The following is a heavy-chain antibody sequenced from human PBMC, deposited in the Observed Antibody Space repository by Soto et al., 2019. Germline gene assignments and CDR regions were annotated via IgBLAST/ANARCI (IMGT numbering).Heavy chain of an antibody. Sequence: XSVKVSCKASGYTFTSYGISWVRQAPGQGLEWMGWISAYNGNTNYAQKLQGRVTMTTDTSTSTAYMELRSLRSDDTAVYYCAREASHSGKSITIFGVVYFDYWGQGPLVTVSS. CDR3: AREASHSGKSITIFGVVYFDY. CDR1: GYTFTSYG. CDR2: ISAYNGNT. V-gene: IGHV1-18*04. J-gene: IGHJ4*02. D-gene: IGHD3-3*01.